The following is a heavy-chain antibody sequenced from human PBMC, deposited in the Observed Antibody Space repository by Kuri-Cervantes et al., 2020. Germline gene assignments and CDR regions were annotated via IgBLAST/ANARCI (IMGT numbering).Heavy chain of an antibody. CDR1: GFTFDDYT. J-gene: IGHJ2*01. Sequence: LSLTCAASGFTFDDYTMHWVRQAPGKGLEWVSLISWDGGSTYYADSVKGRFTISRDNSKNTLYLQMNSLRAEDTAVYYCAKEDYGSGSDPSWYFDLWGRGTLVTVSS. CDR2: ISWDGGST. D-gene: IGHD3-10*01. V-gene: IGHV3-43*01. CDR3: AKEDYGSGSDPSWYFDL.